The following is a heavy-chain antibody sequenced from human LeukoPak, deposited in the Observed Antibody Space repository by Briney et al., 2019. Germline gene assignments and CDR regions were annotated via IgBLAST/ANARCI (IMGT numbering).Heavy chain of an antibody. J-gene: IGHJ4*02. CDR3: AKDSRMITFGGVIVRAFY. Sequence: GGSLRLSCAASVFTFDDYAMHWVRQAPGKGLEWVSGISWNSSGIGYADSVKGRFTISRDNAKNSLYLQMNSLRAEDTALYYCAKDSRMITFGGVIVRAFYWGQGTLVTVSS. V-gene: IGHV3-9*01. D-gene: IGHD3-16*02. CDR1: VFTFDDYA. CDR2: ISWNSSGI.